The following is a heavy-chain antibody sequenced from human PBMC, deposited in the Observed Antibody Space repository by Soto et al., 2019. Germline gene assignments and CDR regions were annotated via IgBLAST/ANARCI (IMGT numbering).Heavy chain of an antibody. CDR1: GYTLTELS. J-gene: IGHJ6*03. CDR2: FDPEDGET. CDR3: ATGYCSGGSCATYYYYMDV. D-gene: IGHD2-15*01. V-gene: IGHV1-24*01. Sequence: QVQLVQSGAEVKKPGASVKVSCKVSGYTLTELSMHWVRQAPGKGLEWMGGFDPEDGETIYAQKFQGRVTMTEDTSTDTAYMELSSLRSEDTAVYYCATGYCSGGSCATYYYYMDVWGKGTTVTDSS.